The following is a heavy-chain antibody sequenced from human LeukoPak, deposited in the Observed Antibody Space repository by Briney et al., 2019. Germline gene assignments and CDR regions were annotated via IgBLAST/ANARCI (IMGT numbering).Heavy chain of an antibody. CDR1: GFTFRGYG. CDR3: ARGGGYRLDY. CDR2: IETDGSAT. V-gene: IGHV3-74*01. J-gene: IGHJ4*02. Sequence: GGSLRLSCAASGFTFRGYGMHWVRQTPGKGLEWVSAIETDGSATTYAGSVEGRFSIARDNTKNILYLQMNSLRVEDTAVYYCARGGGYRLDYWGQGTLVTVSS. D-gene: IGHD6-25*01.